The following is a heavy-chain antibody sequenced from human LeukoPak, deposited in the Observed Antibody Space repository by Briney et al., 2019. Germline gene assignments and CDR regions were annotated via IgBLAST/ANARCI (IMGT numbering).Heavy chain of an antibody. J-gene: IGHJ6*02. CDR1: GGTFSSYA. V-gene: IGHV1-69*04. CDR3: ARAAYCGGDCYPDYYYYYGMDV. Sequence: SVKVSCKASGGTFSSYAISWVRQAPGQGLEWMGRIIPILGIANYAQKFQGRVTITADESTSTAYMELSSLRSEDTAVYYCARAAYCGGDCYPDYYYYYGMDVWGQGTTVTVSS. D-gene: IGHD2-21*02. CDR2: IIPILGIA.